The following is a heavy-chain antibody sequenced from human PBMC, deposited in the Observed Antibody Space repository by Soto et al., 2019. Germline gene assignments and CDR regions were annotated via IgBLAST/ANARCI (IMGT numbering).Heavy chain of an antibody. CDR3: AREALRVVVPAAMPKYWYFDL. Sequence: QVQLVESGGGLVKPGGSLRLSCAASGFTFSDYYMSWIRQAPGKGLEWVSYISSSGSTIYYADSVKGRFTISRDNAKNSRYLQMNSLRAEDTAVYYCAREALRVVVPAAMPKYWYFDLWGRGTLVTVSS. CDR2: ISSSGSTI. V-gene: IGHV3-11*01. CDR1: GFTFSDYY. J-gene: IGHJ2*01. D-gene: IGHD2-2*01.